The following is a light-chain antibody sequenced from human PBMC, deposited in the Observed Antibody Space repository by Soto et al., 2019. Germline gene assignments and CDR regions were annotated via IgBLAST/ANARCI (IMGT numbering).Light chain of an antibody. Sequence: EIVLTQSPGTLSLSPGERVTLSCRASQSVSSIYLAWYQQKPGQAPRLLIYGASSRATGIPDRFSGSGSGTDLTLTISRLEPEDFSVYYCQQFRSSPLYTFGQGTKLEIK. V-gene: IGKV3-20*01. J-gene: IGKJ2*01. CDR1: QSVSSIY. CDR2: GAS. CDR3: QQFRSSPLYT.